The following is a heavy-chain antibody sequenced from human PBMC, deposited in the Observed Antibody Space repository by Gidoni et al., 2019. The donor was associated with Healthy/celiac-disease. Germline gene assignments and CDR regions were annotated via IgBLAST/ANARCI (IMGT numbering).Heavy chain of an antibody. D-gene: IGHD6-19*01. J-gene: IGHJ5*02. CDR2: ISSSSSYI. V-gene: IGHV3-21*01. Sequence: EVQLVESGGGLVKPGGSLRLACAASGSPFSSYSRNWVRQAPGKGLEWVSSISSSSSYIYYADSVKGRFTISRDNAKNSLYLQMNSLRAEDTAVYYCARFSSQKQWLVHGWFDPWGQGTLVTVSS. CDR3: ARFSSQKQWLVHGWFDP. CDR1: GSPFSSYS.